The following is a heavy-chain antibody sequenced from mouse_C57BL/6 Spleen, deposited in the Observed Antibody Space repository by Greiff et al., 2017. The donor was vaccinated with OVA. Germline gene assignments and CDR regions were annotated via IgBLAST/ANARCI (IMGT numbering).Heavy chain of an antibody. CDR1: GYTFTSYW. CDR2: IDPSDSYT. D-gene: IGHD3-2*02. J-gene: IGHJ4*01. V-gene: IGHV1-59*01. CDR3: ARSNSSGYVPYYYAMDY. Sequence: QVQLQQPGAELVRPGPSVKLSCKASGYTFTSYWMHWVKQRPGQGLEWIGVIDPSDSYTNYNQKFKGKATLTVDTSSSTAYMQLSSLTSEDSAVYYCARSNSSGYVPYYYAMDYWGQGTSVTVSS.